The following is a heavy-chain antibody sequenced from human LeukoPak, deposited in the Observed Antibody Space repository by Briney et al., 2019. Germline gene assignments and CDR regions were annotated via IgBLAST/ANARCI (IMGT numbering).Heavy chain of an antibody. V-gene: IGHV3-9*03. Sequence: GGSLRLSCAAPGFTFDDYAMHWVRQVPGKGLEWVSGISWNSGIIGYADSVKGRFTISRDNAKNSLYLQMNSLRAEDMALYYCAKDHRPYYDSSGYYDYWGQGTLVTVSS. J-gene: IGHJ4*02. CDR3: AKDHRPYYDSSGYYDY. CDR1: GFTFDDYA. D-gene: IGHD3-22*01. CDR2: ISWNSGII.